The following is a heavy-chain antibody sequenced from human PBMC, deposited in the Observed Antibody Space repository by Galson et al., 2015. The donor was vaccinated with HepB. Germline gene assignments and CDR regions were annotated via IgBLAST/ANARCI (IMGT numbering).Heavy chain of an antibody. CDR2: IYHSGST. V-gene: IGHV4-30-2*01. CDR3: ARNWDDAFGI. Sequence: TLSLTCTVSGGSISSYYRSWIRQPPGKGLEWIGYIYHSGSTYYNPSLKSRVTISVDRSKNQFSLKLSSVTAADTAVYYCARNWDDAFGIWGQGTMVTVSS. CDR1: GGSISSYY. J-gene: IGHJ3*02. D-gene: IGHD7-27*01.